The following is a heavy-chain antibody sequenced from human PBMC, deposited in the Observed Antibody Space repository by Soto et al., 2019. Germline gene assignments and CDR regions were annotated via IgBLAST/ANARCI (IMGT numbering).Heavy chain of an antibody. CDR3: ARGERGTKGEIHGWFEP. D-gene: IGHD1-1*01. V-gene: IGHV4-30-4*01. Sequence: SETLSLTCTVSGGSISRGDYFWTWIRQPPGKGLEWIGYIFYSGSAYYSPSLKSRVTISLDTSKNQFSLKLSSVTAADSAVYFCARGERGTKGEIHGWFEPWGPGTLVNVYS. J-gene: IGHJ5*02. CDR1: GGSISRGDYF. CDR2: IFYSGSA.